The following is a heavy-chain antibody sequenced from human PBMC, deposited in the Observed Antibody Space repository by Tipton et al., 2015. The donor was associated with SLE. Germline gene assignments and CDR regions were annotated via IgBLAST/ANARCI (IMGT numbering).Heavy chain of an antibody. CDR1: GFRFSSYA. D-gene: IGHD4/OR15-4a*01. V-gene: IGHV3-23*03. CDR2: VYSDGRA. J-gene: IGHJ2*01. CDR3: AKDYGGQSHWYFDL. Sequence: SLRLSCTASGFRFSSYAMNWVRQAPGKGLEWVSVVYSDGRAYYADSVEGRFTISRDNSKDTVYLQMNSLRSEDTAVYYCAKDYGGQSHWYFDLWGRGTLVTVSS.